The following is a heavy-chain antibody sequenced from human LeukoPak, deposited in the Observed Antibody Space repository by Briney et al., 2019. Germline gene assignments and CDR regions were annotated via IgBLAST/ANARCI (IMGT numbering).Heavy chain of an antibody. J-gene: IGHJ4*02. V-gene: IGHV3-30*04. CDR2: ISYDGRNE. CDR3: ARGGDYGSGSFRWRHFDS. D-gene: IGHD3-10*01. Sequence: GGSLRLSCAASGFTFSSYAMHWVRQAPGKGLEWVAVISYDGRNENYADSVKGRFTISGDNPKNTLYLQMNSLRTEDTAVYYCARGGDYGSGSFRWRHFDSWGQGTRVTVSS. CDR1: GFTFSSYA.